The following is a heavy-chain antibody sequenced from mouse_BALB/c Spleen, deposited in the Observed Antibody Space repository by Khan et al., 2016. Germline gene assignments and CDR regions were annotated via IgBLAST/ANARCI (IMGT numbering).Heavy chain of an antibody. CDR3: ARGYDGLYFDY. V-gene: IGHV1-18*01. CDR1: GYTFTEYT. D-gene: IGHD2-14*01. CDR2: INPNNGGT. J-gene: IGHJ2*01. Sequence: VQLQQSGPELVKPGASVKISCKTSGYTFTEYTMHWVMQSHGKSLEWIGGINPNNGGTNYNQKFQGKATLTVDKSSSTAYMDRCSLTSEDSAVYYCARGYDGLYFDYWGQGTTLTVSS.